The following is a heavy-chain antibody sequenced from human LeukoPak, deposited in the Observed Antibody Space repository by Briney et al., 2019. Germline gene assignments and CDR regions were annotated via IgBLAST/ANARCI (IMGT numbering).Heavy chain of an antibody. CDR2: IIPILGIA. CDR3: ARVVSCGVDKKTGFDP. J-gene: IGHJ5*02. V-gene: IGHV1-69*02. D-gene: IGHD3-3*01. CDR1: GGTFSSYT. Sequence: ASVKVSCKASGGTFSSYTISWVRQAPGQGLEWMGRIIPILGIANYAQKFQGRVTITADKSTSTAYMELSSLRSEDTAVYYCARVVSCGVDKKTGFDPWGQGTLVTVSS.